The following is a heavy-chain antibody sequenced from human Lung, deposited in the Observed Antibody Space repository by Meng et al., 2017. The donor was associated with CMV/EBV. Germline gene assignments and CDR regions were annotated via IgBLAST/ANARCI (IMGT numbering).Heavy chain of an antibody. V-gene: IGHV3-15*01. CDR2: IISEADGGTT. J-gene: IGHJ4*02. CDR3: ATDLYYDDSGLRDY. CDR1: GLTFSNAW. D-gene: IGHD3-22*01. Sequence: SGLTFSNAWMSWVRQAQGKGLEWVSRIISEADGGTTHHAAPVKGRFTISRDDSKNTLYLQMNSLKTEDTAMYYCATDLYYDDSGLRDYWGRGTLVTVSS.